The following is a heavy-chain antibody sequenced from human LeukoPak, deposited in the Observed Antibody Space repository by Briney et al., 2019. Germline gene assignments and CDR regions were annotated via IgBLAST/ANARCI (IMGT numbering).Heavy chain of an antibody. J-gene: IGHJ5*02. CDR1: GFTFSSYA. Sequence: PGRSPRLSCAASGFTFSSYAMHWVRQAPGKGLEWVAVISYDGSNKYYGDSVKGRFTTSRDNSKNTLYLQMNSLRAEDTAVYYCARDGVVAATLGWFDPWGQGTLVTVSS. D-gene: IGHD2-15*01. CDR3: ARDGVVAATLGWFDP. V-gene: IGHV3-30-3*01. CDR2: ISYDGSNK.